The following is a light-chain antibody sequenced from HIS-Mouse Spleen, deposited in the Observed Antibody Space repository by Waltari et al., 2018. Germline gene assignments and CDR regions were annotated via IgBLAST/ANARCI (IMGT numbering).Light chain of an antibody. CDR3: SSYTSSSTEV. J-gene: IGLJ2*01. V-gene: IGLV2-14*03. Sequence: QSALTQPASVSGSPGQSITIPCTGTTSDVGGYNYVLWYQQHPGKAPKLMIYDVSNRPSGVSNRFSGSKSGNTASLTISGLQAEDEADYYCSSYTSSSTEVFGGGTKLTVL. CDR1: TSDVGGYNY. CDR2: DVS.